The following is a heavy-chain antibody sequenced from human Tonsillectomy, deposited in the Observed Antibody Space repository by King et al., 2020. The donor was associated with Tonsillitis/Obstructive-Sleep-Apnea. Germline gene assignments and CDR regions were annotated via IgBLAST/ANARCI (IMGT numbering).Heavy chain of an antibody. V-gene: IGHV4-59*01. J-gene: IGHJ3*02. CDR2: CYFSGST. CDR3: ARDLMLEAGGDAFDI. CDR1: GGSSSSYY. Sequence: VQLQESGPGLVKPSETLSLTCTVSGGSSSSYYWCWIRQPPGKGLEWIGYCYFSGSTYYHPSLKSRVTISVDTSKNQFSLKLSSVTAADTAVYYCARDLMLEAGGDAFDIWGQGTMVTVSS. D-gene: IGHD3-16*01.